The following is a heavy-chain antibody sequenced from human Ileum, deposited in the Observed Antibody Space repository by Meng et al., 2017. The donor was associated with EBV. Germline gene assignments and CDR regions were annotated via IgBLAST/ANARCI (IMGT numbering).Heavy chain of an antibody. J-gene: IGHJ5*02. CDR3: ATSRIAKFDR. V-gene: IGHV6-1*01. CDR1: GDSVSSDKTA. Sequence: QLQLLESGPGLVQPSQSLSLSCVTSGDSVSSDKTAWNWIRQSPSRGLEWLGRTYRRSRWYYDYALSVKSRINISPDTSKNQVSLQLNSVTDEDTGIYYCATSRIAKFDRWGQGTLVTASS. CDR2: TYRRSRWYY.